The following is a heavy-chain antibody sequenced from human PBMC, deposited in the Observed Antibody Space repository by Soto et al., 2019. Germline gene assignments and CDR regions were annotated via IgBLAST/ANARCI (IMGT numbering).Heavy chain of an antibody. V-gene: IGHV1-69*05. CDR2: IIPIFGTA. Sequence: SVKVSCKASGYTFTSYAISWVRQAPGQGLEWMGGIIPIFGTANYAQKFQGRVTITRDTSASTAYMELSSLRSEDTAVYYCARAVAVPADFDYWGQRTLVTVSS. D-gene: IGHD6-19*01. CDR1: GYTFTSYA. J-gene: IGHJ4*02. CDR3: ARAVAVPADFDY.